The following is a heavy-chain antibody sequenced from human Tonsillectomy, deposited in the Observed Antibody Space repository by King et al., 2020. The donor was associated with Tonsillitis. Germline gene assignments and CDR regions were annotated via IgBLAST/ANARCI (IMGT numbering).Heavy chain of an antibody. D-gene: IGHD2-15*01. CDR3: ESTRTHGVGH. V-gene: IGHV3-30*03. J-gene: IGHJ4*02. CDR2: ISPDGSNK. Sequence: VQLVESGGGVVQPGGSLRLSCAASGFSLSNYGMHWVRQAPGKGLEWVAVISPDGSNKDYADSVKGRFTVSRDNPKNTLYLQMDSLRVEDTAVYYCESTRTHGVGHWGQGTLVTVSS. CDR1: GFSLSNYG.